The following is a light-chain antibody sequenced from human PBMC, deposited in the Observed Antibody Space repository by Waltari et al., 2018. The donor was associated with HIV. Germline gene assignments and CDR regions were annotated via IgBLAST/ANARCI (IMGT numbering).Light chain of an antibody. CDR1: TSNVGSTF. V-gene: IGLV1-47*01. J-gene: IGLJ1*01. CDR2: RDN. CDR3: ATWDGSLGGVYV. Sequence: QSVLTQPPSASGTPGQRVTISCSGTTSNVGSTFVSWYQPLPGTAPKLLIYRDNRRPSGVPDRFSGSKSGASASLAISGLRSEDEGDYYCATWDGSLGGVYVFGAGTKVTVL.